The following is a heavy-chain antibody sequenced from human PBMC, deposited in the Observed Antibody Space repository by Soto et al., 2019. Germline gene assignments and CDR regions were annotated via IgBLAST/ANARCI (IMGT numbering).Heavy chain of an antibody. Sequence: SETLSLTCTVSGASISGFYWSWIRKSAGKGLEWIGRIYATGTTDYNPSLKSRVMMSVDTSKKQFSLKLRSVTAADTAVYYCVRDGKKTLRDWFDPWG. J-gene: IGHJ5*02. V-gene: IGHV4-4*07. CDR1: GASISGFY. CDR3: VRDGKKTLRDWFDP. CDR2: IYATGTT. D-gene: IGHD1-1*01.